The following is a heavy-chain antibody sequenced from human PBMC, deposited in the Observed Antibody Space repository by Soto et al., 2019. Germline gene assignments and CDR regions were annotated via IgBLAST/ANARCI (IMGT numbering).Heavy chain of an antibody. D-gene: IGHD3-10*01. CDR3: ASGGRGGSGSYYYYYYYMDV. J-gene: IGHJ6*03. CDR2: IYYSGST. V-gene: IGHV4-59*01. CDR1: GGSISSYY. Sequence: PSETLSLTCTVSGGSISSYYWSWIRQPPGKGLEWIGYIYYSGSTNYNPSLKSRVTISVDTSKNQFSLKLSSVTAADTAVYYCASGGRGGSGSYYYYYYYMDVWGKGTTVTVSS.